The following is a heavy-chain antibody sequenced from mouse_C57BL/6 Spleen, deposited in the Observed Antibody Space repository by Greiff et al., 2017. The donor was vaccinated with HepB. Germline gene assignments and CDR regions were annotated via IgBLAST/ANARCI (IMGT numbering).Heavy chain of an antibody. Sequence: EVKLVESGPELVKPGASVKISCKASGYSFTDYNMNWVKQSNGKSLEWIGVINPNYGTTSYNQKFKGKATLTVDQSSSTAYMQLNSLTSEDSAVYYCAKLGRTGAMDYWGQGTSVTVSS. J-gene: IGHJ4*01. CDR1: GYSFTDYN. V-gene: IGHV1-39*01. D-gene: IGHD4-1*01. CDR2: INPNYGTT. CDR3: AKLGRTGAMDY.